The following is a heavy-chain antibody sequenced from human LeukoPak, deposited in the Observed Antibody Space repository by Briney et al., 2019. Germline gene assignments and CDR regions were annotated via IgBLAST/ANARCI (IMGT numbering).Heavy chain of an antibody. CDR1: GGTFSSYA. J-gene: IGHJ4*02. CDR3: ARVMVRGAEHFDY. Sequence: GASVKVSCKASGGTFSSYAISWVRQAPGQGLEWMGGIIPIFGTANYAQKFQGRVTITADESTSTAYMELSSLRSEDTAVYYCARVMVRGAEHFDYWGQGTPVTVSS. V-gene: IGHV1-69*13. CDR2: IIPIFGTA. D-gene: IGHD3-10*01.